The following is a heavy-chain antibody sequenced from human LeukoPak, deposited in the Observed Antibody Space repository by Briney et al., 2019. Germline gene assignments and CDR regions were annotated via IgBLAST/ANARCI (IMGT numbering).Heavy chain of an antibody. J-gene: IGHJ4*02. Sequence: SQTLSLTCAISGDSVSSNSAAWNWIRQSPSRGLEWLGRTYSRSDWYKDYAVSAVSRISINADTSKNQFSLQLNSVTPEDTAVYYWARDSGSSSWLFFDYWGQGTLVAVSS. CDR3: ARDSGSSSWLFFDY. CDR2: TYSRSDWYK. CDR1: GDSVSSNSAA. V-gene: IGHV6-1*01. D-gene: IGHD6-13*01.